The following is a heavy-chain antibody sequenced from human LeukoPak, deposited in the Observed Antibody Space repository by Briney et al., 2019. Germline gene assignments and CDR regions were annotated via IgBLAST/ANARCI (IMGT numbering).Heavy chain of an antibody. J-gene: IGHJ5*02. CDR2: ISRSSSYI. CDR3: ARVEESASFDP. Sequence: PGGSLRLSCAASGFTFSSYWMSWVRQAPGKGLEWVSSISRSSSYIYYADSVKGRFTISRDNAKNSLYLQMNSLRAEDTAVYYCARVEESASFDPWGQGTLVTVSS. D-gene: IGHD3-3*01. CDR1: GFTFSSYW. V-gene: IGHV3-21*01.